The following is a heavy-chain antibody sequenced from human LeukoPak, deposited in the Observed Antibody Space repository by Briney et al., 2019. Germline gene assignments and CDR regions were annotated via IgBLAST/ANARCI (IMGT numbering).Heavy chain of an antibody. CDR3: ARDEQDSSSWYARWFDP. V-gene: IGHV1-69*13. CDR2: IIPIFGTA. D-gene: IGHD6-13*01. CDR1: GGTFSSYT. J-gene: IGHJ5*02. Sequence: SVKVSCKASGGTFSSYTISWVRQAPGQGLEWMGGIIPIFGTAHYAQTFQGRVTITADESTSTAYMELSSLRSEDTAVYYCARDEQDSSSWYARWFDPWGQGTLVTVSS.